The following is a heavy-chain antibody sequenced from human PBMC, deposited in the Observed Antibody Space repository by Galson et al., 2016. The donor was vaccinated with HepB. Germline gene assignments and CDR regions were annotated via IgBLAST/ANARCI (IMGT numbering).Heavy chain of an antibody. CDR1: GFSFTSYW. CDR3: ARFGCTTCYDFYYYGMDV. V-gene: IGHV3-7*01. Sequence: LRLSCAASGFSFTSYWMSWVRQAPGKGLEWVANIRQDGAEKYYLDSVRGRFTISRDNAKNSLYLQVNSLRADDTAVYYCARFGCTTCYDFYYYGMDVWGQGTTVTVSS. J-gene: IGHJ6*02. D-gene: IGHD2/OR15-2a*01. CDR2: IRQDGAEK.